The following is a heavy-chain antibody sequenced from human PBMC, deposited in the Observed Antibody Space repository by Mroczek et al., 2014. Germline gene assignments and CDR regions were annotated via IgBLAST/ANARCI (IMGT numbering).Heavy chain of an antibody. CDR3: ARDRXSGWTSNYYYYMDV. Sequence: VQLVQSGGGLVQPGGSLRLSCAASGFTFSSYWMSWVRQAPGKGLEWVANIKQDGSEKYYVDSVKGRFTISRDNAKNSLYLQMNSLRAEDTAVYYCARDRXSGWTSNYYYYMDVVGTKGHGHPSP. V-gene: IGHV3-7*01. CDR1: GFTFSSYW. J-gene: IGHJ6*03. CDR2: IKQDGSEK. D-gene: IGHD6-19*01.